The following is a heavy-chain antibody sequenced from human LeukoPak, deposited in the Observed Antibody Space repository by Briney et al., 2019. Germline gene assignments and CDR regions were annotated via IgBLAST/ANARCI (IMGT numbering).Heavy chain of an antibody. CDR1: GFTFSSYE. V-gene: IGHV3-48*03. CDR2: ISSNDDTI. D-gene: IGHD3-22*01. CDR3: ARESVRRISMRAKGYFDY. Sequence: GGSLRLSCAASGFTFSSYEMNWVRQAPGKGLEWVSYISSNDDTIYYAGSVKGRFTISRDNAKNTLFLQMDNLRADDTAIYYCARESVRRISMRAKGYFDYWGRGTRVTVSS. J-gene: IGHJ4*02.